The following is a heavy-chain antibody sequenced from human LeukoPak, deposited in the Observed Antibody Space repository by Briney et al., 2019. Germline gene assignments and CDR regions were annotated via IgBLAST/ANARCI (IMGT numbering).Heavy chain of an antibody. V-gene: IGHV1-24*01. CDR3: ATVRLVSGYDGKTVHYFDY. Sequence: GASVKVSCKVSGYTLTELSMHWVRQAPGKGLEWVGGFDPEYGETIYAQKFQGRVTMTEDTSTDTAYMELSSLRSEDTAVYYCATVRLVSGYDGKTVHYFDYWGQGTLVTVSS. CDR2: FDPEYGET. CDR1: GYTLTELS. D-gene: IGHD5-12*01. J-gene: IGHJ4*02.